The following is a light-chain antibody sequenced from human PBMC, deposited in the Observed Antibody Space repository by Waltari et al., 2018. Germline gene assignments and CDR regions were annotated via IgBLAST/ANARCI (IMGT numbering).Light chain of an antibody. CDR2: AAS. J-gene: IGKJ1*01. CDR1: QGIRTW. CDR3: QQANTFPWT. Sequence: DIQMTQPPPSVSASVGDRVTTTCRASQGIRTWLAWYQHKPGKAPNLLIYAASRLQSGVPSRFGGSGSGTDFTLTISSLQPEDFAIYYCQQANTFPWTFGQGTKVEIK. V-gene: IGKV1-12*01.